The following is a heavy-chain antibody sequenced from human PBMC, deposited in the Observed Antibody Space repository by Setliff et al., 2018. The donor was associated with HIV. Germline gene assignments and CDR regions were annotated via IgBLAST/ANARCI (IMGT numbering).Heavy chain of an antibody. J-gene: IGHJ3*02. CDR1: GYTLTHYA. CDR3: ARLASGGWPLEVFDI. V-gene: IGHV1-18*01. Sequence: WASVKVSCKASGYTLTHYAISWVRQAPGQRLEYLGWISAYNGNTNYAQKVQGRITMTTDASTSTVDMELRSLTSDDTAAYYCARLASGGWPLEVFDIWGQGTMVTVSS. D-gene: IGHD2-15*01. CDR2: ISAYNGNT.